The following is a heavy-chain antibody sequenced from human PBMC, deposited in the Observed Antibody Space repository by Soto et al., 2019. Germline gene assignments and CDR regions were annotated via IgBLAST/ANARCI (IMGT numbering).Heavy chain of an antibody. D-gene: IGHD1-26*01. V-gene: IGHV1-69*13. CDR1: GGTFSSYA. J-gene: IGHJ3*02. CDR3: ARRQDSGSYDAFDI. CDR2: IIPIFGTA. Sequence: ASVKVSCKASGGTFSSYAISWVRQAPGQGLEWMGGIIPIFGTANYAQKFQGRVTITADESTSTAYMELSSLRSEDTAVYYCARRQDSGSYDAFDIWGQGTMVTVSS.